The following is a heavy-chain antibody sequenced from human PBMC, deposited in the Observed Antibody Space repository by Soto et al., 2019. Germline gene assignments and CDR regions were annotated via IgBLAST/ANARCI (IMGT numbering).Heavy chain of an antibody. CDR3: ARGPRWLQLQYFQH. J-gene: IGHJ1*01. CDR2: INHSGST. D-gene: IGHD5-12*01. V-gene: IGHV4-34*01. Sequence: SETLSLTCTVYGGAFSGYHWNWVRQPPGKGLEWIGEINHSGSTDYNPSLRSRVTMSLDTSKNHFSLKLSSVTAADTAVYYCARGPRWLQLQYFQHWGQGTLVTVSS. CDR1: GGAFSGYH.